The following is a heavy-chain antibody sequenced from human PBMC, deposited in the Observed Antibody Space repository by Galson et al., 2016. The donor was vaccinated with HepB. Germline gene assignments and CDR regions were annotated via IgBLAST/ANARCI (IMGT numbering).Heavy chain of an antibody. D-gene: IGHD6-13*01. CDR3: ARFLDNPARMSSSWYVAFSI. J-gene: IGHJ4*02. CDR1: GFTFSTYS. CDR2: ISSSSSHI. Sequence: SLRLSCAAFGFTFSTYSMNWVHQAPGKGLEWVSFISSSSSHIYYADSVKGRFTISRDNAKNSVYLQMNTLRAEDTAVYYCARFLDNPARMSSSWYVAFSIWGQGTLVTVSS. V-gene: IGHV3-21*01.